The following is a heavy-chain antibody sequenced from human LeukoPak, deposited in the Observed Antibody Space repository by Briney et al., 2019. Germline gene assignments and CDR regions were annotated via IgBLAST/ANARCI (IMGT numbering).Heavy chain of an antibody. D-gene: IGHD3-10*01. CDR2: ISAYNGNT. J-gene: IGHJ4*02. V-gene: IGHV1-18*01. Sequence: ASVKVSCKASGYTFTSYGMGWVRQAPGQGLEWMGWISAYNGNTNYAQKLQGRVTMTTDTYTSTAYMELRSLRSDDTAVYYCERVILIKVGFDYWGQGTLVTVSS. CDR3: ERVILIKVGFDY. CDR1: GYTFTSYG.